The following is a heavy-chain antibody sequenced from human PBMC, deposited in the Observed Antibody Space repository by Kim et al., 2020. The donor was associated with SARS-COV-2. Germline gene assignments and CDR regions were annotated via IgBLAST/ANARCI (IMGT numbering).Heavy chain of an antibody. CDR3: TRDRVRGYFGSGSFYGSDY. Sequence: ASVKVSCKASGYTFSIHGINWERQAPGQGLEWMGWISGNNDNTKYAQKFQGRVSMTTDTSTSTAYMELRSLRSDDTAVYFCTRDRVRGYFGSGSFYGSDYWGQGTLVTVSS. J-gene: IGHJ4*02. CDR1: GYTFSIHG. CDR2: ISGNNDNT. D-gene: IGHD3-10*01. V-gene: IGHV1-18*01.